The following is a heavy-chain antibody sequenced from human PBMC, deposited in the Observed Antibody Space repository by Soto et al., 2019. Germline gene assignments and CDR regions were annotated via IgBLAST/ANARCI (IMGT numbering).Heavy chain of an antibody. CDR2: IDIGGNT. CDR3: ARGRGSTGYLGREHYFDY. V-gene: IGHV3-66*01. D-gene: IGHD2-2*01. Sequence: EVQVVESGGGLVQPGGSLRLSCAASGFSVTNNYMNWVRQAPGKGLEWVSIIDIGGNTYYADSVKDRFTISRDNSRNTLYIHMDSLRAEDTAVYYCARGRGSTGYLGREHYFDYWGQGTLVTVSP. J-gene: IGHJ4*02. CDR1: GFSVTNNY.